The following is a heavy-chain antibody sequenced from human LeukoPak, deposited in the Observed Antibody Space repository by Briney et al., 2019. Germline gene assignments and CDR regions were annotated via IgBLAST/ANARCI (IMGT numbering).Heavy chain of an antibody. CDR3: AKGNSIAVSAFFDY. J-gene: IGHJ4*02. D-gene: IGHD6-19*01. Sequence: GGSLRLSCAASGFTFSRYWMHWVRQAPGKGLVWVSRINSDGSSTNYADSVKGRFTISRDNAKNTLYLQMNSLRTEDTALYYCAKGNSIAVSAFFDYWGQGTLVTVSS. V-gene: IGHV3-74*01. CDR1: GFTFSRYW. CDR2: INSDGSST.